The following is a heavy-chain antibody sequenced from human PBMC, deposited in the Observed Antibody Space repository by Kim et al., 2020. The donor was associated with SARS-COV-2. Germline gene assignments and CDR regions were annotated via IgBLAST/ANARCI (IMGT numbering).Heavy chain of an antibody. D-gene: IGHD1-26*01. CDR1: GGSISSSSYY. V-gene: IGHV4-39*01. Sequence: SETLSLTCTVSGGSISSSSYYWGWIRQPPGKGLEWIGSIYYSGSTYYNPSLKSRVTISVDTSKNQFSLKLSSVTAADTAVYYCARHVPQWEPSTGFDYWGQGTLVTVSS. CDR2: IYYSGST. J-gene: IGHJ4*02. CDR3: ARHVPQWEPSTGFDY.